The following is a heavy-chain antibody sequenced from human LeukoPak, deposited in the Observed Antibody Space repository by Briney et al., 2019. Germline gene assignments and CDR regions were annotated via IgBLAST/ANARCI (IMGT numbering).Heavy chain of an antibody. J-gene: IGHJ5*02. Sequence: PGGSLRLSCAASGFTFSSYWMSWVRQAPGEGLEWVANIKQDGSVKHYVDSVQGRFTISRDNAKNSLYLQMNSLRAEDTAVYYCARDKRYCSSGGCWGVQFGPWGQGTLVTVSS. CDR2: IKQDGSVK. D-gene: IGHD2-15*01. CDR3: ARDKRYCSSGGCWGVQFGP. CDR1: GFTFSSYW. V-gene: IGHV3-7*01.